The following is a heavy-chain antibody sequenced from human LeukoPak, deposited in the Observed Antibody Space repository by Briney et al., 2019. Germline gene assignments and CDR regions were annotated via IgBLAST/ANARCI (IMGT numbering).Heavy chain of an antibody. Sequence: PGGSLRLSCAASGFTFSSYAMSWVRQAPEKGLEWVSGISGSGGSTYHADSVKGRFTISRDNSKNTLYLQMNSLRAEDTAVYYCARVRYYYDSSGYGGDTYYFDYWGQGTLVTVSS. CDR2: ISGSGGST. D-gene: IGHD3-22*01. J-gene: IGHJ4*02. CDR1: GFTFSSYA. CDR3: ARVRYYYDSSGYGGDTYYFDY. V-gene: IGHV3-23*01.